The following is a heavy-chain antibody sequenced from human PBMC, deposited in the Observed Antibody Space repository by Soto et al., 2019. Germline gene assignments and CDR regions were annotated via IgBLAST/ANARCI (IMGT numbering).Heavy chain of an antibody. CDR3: AGSWGVITPFDP. CDR2: INAGNGNT. Sequence: QVQLVQSGAEVKKPGASVKVSCKASGYTFTSYAMHWVRQAPGQRLEWMGWINAGNGNTKYSQKFQGRVTITRDTSAGTAYMELSSLRSEDTAVYYCAGSWGVITPFDPWGQGTLVTVSS. D-gene: IGHD3-16*01. V-gene: IGHV1-3*01. CDR1: GYTFTSYA. J-gene: IGHJ5*02.